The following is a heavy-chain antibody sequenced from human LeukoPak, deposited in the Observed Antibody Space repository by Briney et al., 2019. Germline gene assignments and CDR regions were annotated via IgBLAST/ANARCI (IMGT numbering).Heavy chain of an antibody. CDR1: GFTFSSYW. J-gene: IGHJ6*02. D-gene: IGHD4-17*01. Sequence: GGSLRLSCAASGFTFSSYWMSWVRQAPGKGLEWVANIKQDGSEKYYVDSVKGRFTISRDNAKNSLYLQMNSLRAEDTAVYYCARTVTNYYYYYGTDVWGQGATVTVSS. CDR3: ARTVTNYYYYYGTDV. V-gene: IGHV3-7*01. CDR2: IKQDGSEK.